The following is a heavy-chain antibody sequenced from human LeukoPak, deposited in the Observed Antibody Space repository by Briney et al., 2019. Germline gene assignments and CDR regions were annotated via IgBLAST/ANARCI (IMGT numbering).Heavy chain of an antibody. Sequence: GASVKVSCKASGYTFTSYYMHWVRQAPGQGLEWMGIINPSGGSTSYAQKFQGRVTMTRDTSTSTVYMELSSLRSEDTAVYYCARSFWSSGYYYAPFDYWGRGTLVTVSS. CDR1: GYTFTSYY. CDR3: ARSFWSSGYYYAPFDY. D-gene: IGHD3-22*01. CDR2: INPSGGST. J-gene: IGHJ4*02. V-gene: IGHV1-46*01.